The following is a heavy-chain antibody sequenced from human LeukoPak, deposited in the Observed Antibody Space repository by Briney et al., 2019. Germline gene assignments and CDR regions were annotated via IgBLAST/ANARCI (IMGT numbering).Heavy chain of an antibody. D-gene: IGHD2-15*01. V-gene: IGHV4-4*07. J-gene: IGHJ3*02. CDR3: ARGRYCSADICTGGDSFDI. Sequence: SETLSLTCTVSGGSISNYYWSWIRQPAGKGLEWIGRKYARGNSNYNPPVQSRVTMSVDTSRNQFSLKLRSVTAADTAVYYCARGRYCSADICTGGDSFDIWGQGTMVSVSS. CDR2: KYARGNS. CDR1: GGSISNYY.